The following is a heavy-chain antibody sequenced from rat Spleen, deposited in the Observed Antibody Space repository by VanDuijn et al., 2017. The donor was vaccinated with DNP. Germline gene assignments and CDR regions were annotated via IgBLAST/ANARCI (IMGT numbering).Heavy chain of an antibody. V-gene: IGHV1-43*01. Sequence: QVQLQQSGAELTKPGSSVKISCKASGYTFTTYYISWIKQTTGQGPEYIGYINTGSGDTNYNERFKGKATLTVDKSSSTAFMQLSSLTPDDSAVYYCARRRLPYWYFDFWGPGTMVTVSS. J-gene: IGHJ1*01. CDR3: ARRRLPYWYFDF. CDR2: INTGSGDT. CDR1: GYTFTTYY.